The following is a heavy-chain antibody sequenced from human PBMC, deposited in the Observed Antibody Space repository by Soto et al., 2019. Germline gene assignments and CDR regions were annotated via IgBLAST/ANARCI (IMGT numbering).Heavy chain of an antibody. CDR3: ARLHGYTGHYYSFALNI. D-gene: IGHD5-12*01. V-gene: IGHV3-33*01. CDR2: IWYDGSQI. Sequence: QEQLVESGGGVVQPGRSLRLSCAASGFSFSNYGMHWVRQAPGKGLEWVAVIWYDGSQIYYADSVKGRFIISRDNSKNTQYLQMNSLRVEDTAVYYCARLHGYTGHYYSFALNIWGQGTMVTVSS. CDR1: GFSFSNYG. J-gene: IGHJ3*02.